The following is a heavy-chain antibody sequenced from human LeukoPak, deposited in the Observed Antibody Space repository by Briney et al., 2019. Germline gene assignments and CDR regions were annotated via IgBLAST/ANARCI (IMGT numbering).Heavy chain of an antibody. CDR2: IYYSGST. CDR1: GGSISSYY. J-gene: IGHJ3*02. V-gene: IGHV4-59*06. Sequence: SETLSLTCTVSGGSISSYYWSWIRQHPGKGLEWIGYIYYSGSTYYNPSLKSRVTTSVDTSKNQFSLKLSSVTAADTAVYYCARDTYYDILTGYYKTIDIWGQGTMVTVSS. D-gene: IGHD3-9*01. CDR3: ARDTYYDILTGYYKTIDI.